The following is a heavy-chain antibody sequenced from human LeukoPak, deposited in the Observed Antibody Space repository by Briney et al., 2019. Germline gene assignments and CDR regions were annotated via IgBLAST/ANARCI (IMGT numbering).Heavy chain of an antibody. D-gene: IGHD1-26*01. J-gene: IGHJ4*02. CDR2: IIPIFGTA. CDR1: GGTFSSYA. CDR3: ARGARIVGAYYYFDY. Sequence: SVKVSCKASGGTFSSYAISWVRQAPGQGLEWMGGIIPIFGTANYAQKFQGRVTITADESTSTAYMALSSLRSEDTAVYYCARGARIVGAYYYFDYWGQGTLVTVSS. V-gene: IGHV1-69*13.